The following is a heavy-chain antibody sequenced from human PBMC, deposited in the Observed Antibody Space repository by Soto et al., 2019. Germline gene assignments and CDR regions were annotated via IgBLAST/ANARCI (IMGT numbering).Heavy chain of an antibody. CDR2: ISSSSSYI. CDR3: ARVIFWSGFFAYGVYYYYMDV. D-gene: IGHD3-3*01. V-gene: IGHV3-21*01. Sequence: EVQLVESGGGLVKPGGSLRLSCAASGFTFSSYSMNWVRQAPGKGLEWVSSISSSSSYIYYADSVKGRFTISRDNPKNSLYLEMNSLRAEDTGVYYCARVIFWSGFFAYGVYYYYMDVWGQGTPGNGPS. J-gene: IGHJ6*03. CDR1: GFTFSSYS.